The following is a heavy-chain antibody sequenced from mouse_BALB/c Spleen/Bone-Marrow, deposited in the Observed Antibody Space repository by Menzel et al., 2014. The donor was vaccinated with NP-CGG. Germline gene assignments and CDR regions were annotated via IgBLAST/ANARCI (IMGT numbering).Heavy chain of an antibody. V-gene: IGHV1-9*01. J-gene: IGHJ3*01. D-gene: IGHD4-1*01. CDR1: GYTFSSYW. Sequence: VQGVESGAELMKPGASVKISCKATGYTFSSYWIEWVKQRPGHGLEWIGEILPGSGSTNYNEKFKGKATFTADTSSNTAYMQLSSLTSEDSAVYYCARWVPYWEFAYWGQGTLVTVSA. CDR2: ILPGSGST. CDR3: ARWVPYWEFAY.